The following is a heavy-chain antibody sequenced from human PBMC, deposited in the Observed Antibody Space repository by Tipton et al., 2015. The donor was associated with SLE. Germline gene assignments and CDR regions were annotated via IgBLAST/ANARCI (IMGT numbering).Heavy chain of an antibody. CDR2: IDTSGYT. CDR1: GGSIRGYY. V-gene: IGHV4-4*07. Sequence: TLSLTCSVSGGSIRGYYWSWTRQPAGKELQWIGRIDTSGYTNYNPSLRSRVTMSVDTSKNQFSLKLTSVTAADTAVYYCARAQESSDWFPSMIDFWGQGTLVTVSS. CDR3: ARAQESSDWFPSMIDF. D-gene: IGHD6-19*01. J-gene: IGHJ4*02.